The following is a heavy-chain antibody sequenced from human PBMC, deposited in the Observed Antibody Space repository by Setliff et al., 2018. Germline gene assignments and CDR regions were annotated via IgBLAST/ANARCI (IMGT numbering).Heavy chain of an antibody. Sequence: GGSLRLSCAASGFTFINYWMSWVRQAPGKGLEWVANIDQDGSAQYSVDSVKGRFTISRDNAKNSLYLQMSSLRAEDTAVYYCARDQFRNSGGLYSWGQGTLVTVSS. CDR2: IDQDGSAQ. D-gene: IGHD1-7*01. CDR3: ARDQFRNSGGLYS. V-gene: IGHV3-7*01. J-gene: IGHJ5*02. CDR1: GFTFINYW.